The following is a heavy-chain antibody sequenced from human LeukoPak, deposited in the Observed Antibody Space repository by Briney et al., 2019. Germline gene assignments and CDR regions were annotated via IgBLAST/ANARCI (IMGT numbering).Heavy chain of an antibody. V-gene: IGHV3-23*01. CDR2: IGGSAGSA. CDR3: AKDRESSSWYFDY. Sequence: PGGSMRLSCAASGFIFSNYIMSWVRQAPGRGLEWVSTIGGSAGSAYYADSVKGRFTASRDNSKNTIYLQMNGLRVEDTAVYYCAKDRESSSWYFDYWGQGTLVTVSS. CDR1: GFIFSNYI. J-gene: IGHJ4*02. D-gene: IGHD6-13*01.